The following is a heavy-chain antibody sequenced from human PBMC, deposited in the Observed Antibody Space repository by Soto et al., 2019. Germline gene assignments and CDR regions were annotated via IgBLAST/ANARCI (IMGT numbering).Heavy chain of an antibody. J-gene: IGHJ5*02. V-gene: IGHV3-23*01. CDR2: ISGSGGNT. CDR3: AKGKVLNPSSGGWCNWFDP. Sequence: EVQLLESGGSLVQPGGSLRLSCAASGFTFSTFAMNWVRQAPGEGLEWVSSISGSGGNTQYADSVKGRVTISRDNSKNTLYLQMNTVRAEVTTVYYCAKGKVLNPSSGGWCNWFDPWGQGTLVIVSS. CDR1: GFTFSTFA. D-gene: IGHD2-21*01.